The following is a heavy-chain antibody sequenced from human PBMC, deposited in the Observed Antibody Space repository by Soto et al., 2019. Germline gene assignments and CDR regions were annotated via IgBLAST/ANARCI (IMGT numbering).Heavy chain of an antibody. CDR1: GVTFSSYA. V-gene: IGHV1-69*06. D-gene: IGHD2-15*01. J-gene: IGHJ4*02. CDR2: IIPIFGTA. Sequence: ASVKVSCKASGVTFSSYAISWVRQAPGQGLEWMGGIIPIFGTANYAQKFQGRVTITADKSTSTAYMELSSLRSEDTAVYYCARGFNLVATPGSPYYFDYWGQGTLVTVSS. CDR3: ARGFNLVATPGSPYYFDY.